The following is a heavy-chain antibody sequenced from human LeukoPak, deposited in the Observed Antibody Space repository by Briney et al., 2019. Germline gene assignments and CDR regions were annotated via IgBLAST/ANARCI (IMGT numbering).Heavy chain of an antibody. CDR3: AKDLVSGSYY. J-gene: IGHJ4*02. V-gene: IGHV3-30*18. Sequence: GGSLRLSCAASGFTFSSYGMHWVRQAPGKGLEWVAVISYDGSNKYYADSVKGRFTISGDNSKNTLYLQMNSLRAEDTAVYYCAKDLVSGSYYWGQGTLVTVSS. D-gene: IGHD1-26*01. CDR1: GFTFSSYG. CDR2: ISYDGSNK.